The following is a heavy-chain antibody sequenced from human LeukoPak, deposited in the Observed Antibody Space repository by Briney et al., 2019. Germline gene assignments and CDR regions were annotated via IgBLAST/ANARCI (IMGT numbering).Heavy chain of an antibody. CDR3: ARHDIGYYGSGTYRFFDY. CDR2: INHSGNT. CDR1: GGSLSGYY. V-gene: IGHV4-34*01. Sequence: PSETLSLTCAVYGGSLSGYYWSWIRQPPGKGLEWIGEINHSGNTNYNPSLKSRVTMSVDTSKNHFYLKLSSVTAADTAVYYCARHDIGYYGSGTYRFFDYWGQGTLVTVSS. D-gene: IGHD3-10*01. J-gene: IGHJ4*02.